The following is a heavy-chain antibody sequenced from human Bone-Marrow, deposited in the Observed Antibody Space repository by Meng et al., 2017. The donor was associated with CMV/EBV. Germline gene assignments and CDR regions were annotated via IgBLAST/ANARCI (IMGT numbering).Heavy chain of an antibody. D-gene: IGHD1-14*01. Sequence: SETLSLTCAVYSGSFSDYYWSWLRQPPEKGLEWLGEINHSGSTNYNPSLKSRVTIPVDTSKNQFSLKLSSVTAADTAVYYCARGCIRNPCYWGQGTLVTVSS. CDR1: SGSFSDYY. CDR3: ARGCIRNPCY. J-gene: IGHJ4*02. CDR2: INHSGST. V-gene: IGHV4-34*01.